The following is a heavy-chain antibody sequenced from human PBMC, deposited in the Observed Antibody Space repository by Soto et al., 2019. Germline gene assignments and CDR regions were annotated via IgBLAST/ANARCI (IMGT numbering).Heavy chain of an antibody. D-gene: IGHD5-12*01. J-gene: IGHJ4*02. Sequence: EVQVVESGGGLVQPGGSLRLSCAVSGFTFSDHNMDWARQAPGKGLEWVGRSRRKADRYSTEYAASVKGRFSKSRDDSENSLYLQMNSLQAEDTAVYYCAVDIVGTGSFWGQGTLVTVSS. CDR2: SRRKADRYST. CDR1: GFTFSDHN. V-gene: IGHV3-72*01. CDR3: AVDIVGTGSF.